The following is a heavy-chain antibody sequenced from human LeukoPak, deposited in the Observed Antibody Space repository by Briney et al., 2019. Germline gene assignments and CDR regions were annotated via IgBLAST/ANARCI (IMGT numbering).Heavy chain of an antibody. CDR2: INPNSGGT. V-gene: IGHV1-2*02. Sequence: VKVSCKASGYTFTGYYMHWVRQAPGQGLEWMGWINPNSGGTNYAQKFQGRVTMTRDTSISTAYMELSRLRSDDTAVYYCARDRNGDQYYFDYWGQGTLVTVSS. CDR3: ARDRNGDQYYFDY. D-gene: IGHD4-17*01. CDR1: GYTFTGYY. J-gene: IGHJ4*02.